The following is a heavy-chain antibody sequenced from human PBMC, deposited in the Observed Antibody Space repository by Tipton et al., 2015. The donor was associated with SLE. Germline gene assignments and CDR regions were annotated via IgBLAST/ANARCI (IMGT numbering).Heavy chain of an antibody. V-gene: IGHV4-34*01. D-gene: IGHD1-1*01. CDR3: ARNEGYGMSV. J-gene: IGHJ6*02. CDR1: GGSISSHY. CDR2: INHSGST. Sequence: TLSLTCTVSGGSISSHYWSWIRQPPGKGLEWIGEINHSGSTNYNTSLKSRVTISVDSSKNQLSLKLSSVTAADTAVYYCARNEGYGMSVWGQGTTVTVSS.